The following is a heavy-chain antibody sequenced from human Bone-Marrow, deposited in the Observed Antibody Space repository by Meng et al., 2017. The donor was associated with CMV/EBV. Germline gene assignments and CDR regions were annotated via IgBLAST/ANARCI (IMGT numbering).Heavy chain of an antibody. V-gene: IGHV3-21*01. J-gene: IGHJ4*02. CDR3: ARDSRRFVELSPLG. CDR1: GFTFSNYS. D-gene: IGHD3-10*01. CDR2: ISSSSTYI. Sequence: GESLKISCAASGFTFSNYSMNWVRQAPGKGLEWVSSISSSSTYIYSADSVKGRFTISRDNAKNSLYLQMNSLRAEDTAVYYCARDSRRFVELSPLGWGQGTLVTVS.